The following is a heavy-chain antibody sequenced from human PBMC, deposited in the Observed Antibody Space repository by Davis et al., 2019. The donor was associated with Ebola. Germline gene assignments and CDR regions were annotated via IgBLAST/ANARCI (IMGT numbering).Heavy chain of an antibody. CDR3: AGNHSGIPFDL. J-gene: IGHJ5*02. V-gene: IGHV4-59*12. D-gene: IGHD1-14*01. Sequence: PGGSLRLSCTVSGGSISSYFWTWIRQPPGKRLEWIGDIYYSGRTYYNPSLKSRVIKSVDTSTNQFSLKVASVTAADTAVYYCAGNHSGIPFDLWGQGTLVTVSS. CDR1: GGSISSYF. CDR2: IYYSGRT.